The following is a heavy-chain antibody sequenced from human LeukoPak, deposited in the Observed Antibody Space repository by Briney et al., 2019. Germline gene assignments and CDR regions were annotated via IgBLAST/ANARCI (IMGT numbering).Heavy chain of an antibody. V-gene: IGHV4-59*08. CDR2: VYYSGNT. Sequence: SETLSLTCTVSGGSISSYYWSWIRQPPEKGLEWIGYVYYSGNTNYNPSLKSRVTISVDTSKNQFSLKLSSVTAADTAVYYCARQGGYDCSSTSCPPEWFDPWGQGTLVTVSS. CDR3: ARQGGYDCSSTSCPPEWFDP. CDR1: GGSISSYY. D-gene: IGHD2-2*01. J-gene: IGHJ5*02.